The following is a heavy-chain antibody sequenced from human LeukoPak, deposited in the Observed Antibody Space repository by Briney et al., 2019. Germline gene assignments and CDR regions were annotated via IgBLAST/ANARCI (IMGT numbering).Heavy chain of an antibody. J-gene: IGHJ3*02. D-gene: IGHD3-10*01. Sequence: GGSLRLSCAASGFTFTASWMNWVRQAPGKGLEWVSYISSSSSTIYYADSVKGRFTISRDNAKNSLYLQMNSLRAEDTAVYYCARPVPYRARGIDAFDIWGQGTMVTVSS. CDR1: GFTFTASW. CDR3: ARPVPYRARGIDAFDI. V-gene: IGHV3-48*04. CDR2: ISSSSSTI.